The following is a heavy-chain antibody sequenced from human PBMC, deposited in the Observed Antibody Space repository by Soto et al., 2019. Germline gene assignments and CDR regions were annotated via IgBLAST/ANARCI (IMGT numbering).Heavy chain of an antibody. CDR3: ARASSVGTFDY. Sequence: GGSLRLSCAASGFTFSSYEMNWVRQAPGKGLEWVSYISSSGSTIHYADSVKGRFTISRDNAKNSLYLQMNSLGAEDTAFYYCARASSVGTFDYWGQGTLVTVSS. J-gene: IGHJ4*02. CDR1: GFTFSSYE. V-gene: IGHV3-48*03. CDR2: ISSSGSTI. D-gene: IGHD1-26*01.